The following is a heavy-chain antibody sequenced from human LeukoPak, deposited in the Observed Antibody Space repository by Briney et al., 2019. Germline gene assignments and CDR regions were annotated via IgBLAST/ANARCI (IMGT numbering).Heavy chain of an antibody. CDR3: TTAFAYYYDSSGHSSFDY. CDR1: GFTFSNAW. CDR2: IKSKTDGGTT. Sequence: GGSLRLSCAASGFTFSNAWMSWVRQAPGKGLEWVGRIKSKTDGGTTDYAAPVKGRFTISRDDSKNTLYLQMNSLKTEDTAVYYCTTAFAYYYDSSGHSSFDYWGQGTLVTVSS. D-gene: IGHD3-22*01. V-gene: IGHV3-15*01. J-gene: IGHJ4*02.